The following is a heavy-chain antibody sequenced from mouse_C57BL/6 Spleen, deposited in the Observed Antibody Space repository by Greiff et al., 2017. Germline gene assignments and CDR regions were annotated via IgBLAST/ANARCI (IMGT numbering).Heavy chain of an antibody. D-gene: IGHD2-1*01. CDR3: TRDCNDVSWCAY. CDR2: IDPDTGGT. V-gene: IGHV1-15*01. CDR1: GYTFTDYE. J-gene: IGHJ3*01. Sequence: QVQLKQSGAELVRPGASVTLSCKASGYTFTDYEMHWVKQTPVHGLEWIGAIDPDTGGTAYNQKFKGKAILTADKSSSTAYMELSSLTSKDSAVYYCTRDCNDVSWCAYWGQGTLVTVSA.